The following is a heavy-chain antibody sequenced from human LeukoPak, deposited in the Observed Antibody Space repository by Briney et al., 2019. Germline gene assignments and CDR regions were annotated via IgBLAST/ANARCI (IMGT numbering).Heavy chain of an antibody. CDR3: ASDHPYSGSYYRPPYYYYMDV. Sequence: GGSLRLSCAASGFTFSDYYMSWIRQAPGKGLEWVSYISSSGSTIYYADSVKGRFTISRDNAKNSLYLQMNSLRAEDTAVYYCASDHPYSGSYYRPPYYYYMDVWGKGTTVTVSS. CDR2: ISSSGSTI. J-gene: IGHJ6*03. D-gene: IGHD1-26*01. CDR1: GFTFSDYY. V-gene: IGHV3-11*01.